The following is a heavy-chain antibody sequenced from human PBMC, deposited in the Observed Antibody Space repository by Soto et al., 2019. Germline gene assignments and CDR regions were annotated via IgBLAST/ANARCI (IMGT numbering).Heavy chain of an antibody. V-gene: IGHV3-33*01. D-gene: IGHD5-12*01. CDR3: ARGRGYSGYDSDY. Sequence: GESLRLSCAASGFTFSSYGMHWVRQAPGKGLEWVAVIFYDGSNKYYADSVKGRFTISRDISKNTLYLQMNSLRAEDTAVYYCARGRGYSGYDSDYWGQGTLVTVSS. CDR1: GFTFSSYG. J-gene: IGHJ4*02. CDR2: IFYDGSNK.